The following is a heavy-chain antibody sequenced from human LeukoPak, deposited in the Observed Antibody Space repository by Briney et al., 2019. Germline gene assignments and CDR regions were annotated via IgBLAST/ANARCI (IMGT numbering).Heavy chain of an antibody. V-gene: IGHV4-34*01. CDR3: ARGPRVLRFLEWLLYDY. J-gene: IGHJ4*02. Sequence: PSETLSLTCAVYGGSFSGYYWSWIRQPPGKGLEWLGEINHSGSTNYNPSLKSRVTISVDKSKNQFSLKLSSVTAADTAVYYCARGPRVLRFLEWLLYDYWGQGTLVTVSS. D-gene: IGHD3-3*01. CDR1: GGSFSGYY. CDR2: INHSGST.